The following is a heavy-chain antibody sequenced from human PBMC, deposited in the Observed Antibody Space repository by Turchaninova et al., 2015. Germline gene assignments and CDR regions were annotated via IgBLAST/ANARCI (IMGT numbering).Heavy chain of an antibody. V-gene: IGHV4-34*01. CDR3: ARGNFRGGYYDSSGYYYRYFDY. Sequence: QVPLQQWGAGLCNPSETLSPTCAVYGGSFRGSYWSRIRHPPGKGVEWIREINHSGSTNYNPSLKSRVTISVDTSKNQFSLKLSSVTAADTAVYYCARGNFRGGYYDSSGYYYRYFDYWGQGTLVTVSS. CDR2: INHSGST. CDR1: GGSFRGSY. J-gene: IGHJ4*02. D-gene: IGHD3-22*01.